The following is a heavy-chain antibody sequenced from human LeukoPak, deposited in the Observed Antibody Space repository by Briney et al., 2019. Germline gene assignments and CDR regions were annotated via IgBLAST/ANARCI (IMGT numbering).Heavy chain of an antibody. V-gene: IGHV5-51*01. CDR1: GYSFTSYW. CDR2: IYPGDSDT. CDR3: ARLRFLEWLLEPFDY. D-gene: IGHD3-3*01. J-gene: IGHJ4*02. Sequence: GESLKISCKGSGYSFTSYWIGWVRQMPGKGLEWMGIIYPGDSDTRYSPSFQGQVTISADKSISTAYLQWSSLKASDPAMYYCARLRFLEWLLEPFDYWGQGTLVTVSS.